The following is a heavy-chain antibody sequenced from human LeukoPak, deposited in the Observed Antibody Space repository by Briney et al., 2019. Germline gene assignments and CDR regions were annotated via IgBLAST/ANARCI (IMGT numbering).Heavy chain of an antibody. CDR3: ARVEQQLGAFDY. V-gene: IGHV1-46*01. Sequence: WASVKVSCKASGYTFTSYYIHWVRQAPGQGLEWMGIINPSAGSTSYAQKFQGRVTMTRNTSTSTVYIEVSSLRSDDTAVYYCARVEQQLGAFDYWGQGTLVTVSS. D-gene: IGHD6-13*01. CDR2: INPSAGST. CDR1: GYTFTSYY. J-gene: IGHJ4*02.